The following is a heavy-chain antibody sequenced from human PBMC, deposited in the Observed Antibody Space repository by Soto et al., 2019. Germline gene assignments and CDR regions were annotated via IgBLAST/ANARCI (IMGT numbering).Heavy chain of an antibody. CDR2: VFYTGST. CDR3: ARGTPAGGSPFHF. CDR1: GASISGFY. V-gene: IGHV4-59*01. J-gene: IGHJ4*02. Sequence: QVQLQESGPGLVKSSETLTLTCSVSGASISGFYHSWVRQSPGKGLEWIGYVFYTGSTGYNPSLSCRVALPIATSKHQFSLTLNSVTAAATAGYYCARGTPAGGSPFHFWGQGSLVTVPS. D-gene: IGHD1-26*01.